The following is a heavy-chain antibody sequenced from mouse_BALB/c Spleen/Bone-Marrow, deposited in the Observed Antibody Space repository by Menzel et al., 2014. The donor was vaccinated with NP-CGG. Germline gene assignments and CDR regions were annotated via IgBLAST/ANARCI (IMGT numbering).Heavy chain of an antibody. Sequence: EVMLVESGAELVKPGASVKLSCTASGFNIKDTYMHWVKQRPEQGLEWIGRIDPANGNTKYDPKFQGKATITADTSSNTAYLQLSSLTSEDTAVYYCARYYYGGSYFDYWGQGTTLTVSS. D-gene: IGHD1-1*01. CDR1: GFNIKDTY. CDR3: ARYYYGGSYFDY. CDR2: IDPANGNT. J-gene: IGHJ2*01. V-gene: IGHV14-3*02.